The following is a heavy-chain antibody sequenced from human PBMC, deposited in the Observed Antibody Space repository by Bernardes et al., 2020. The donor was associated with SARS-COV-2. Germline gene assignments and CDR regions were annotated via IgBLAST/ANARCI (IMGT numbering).Heavy chain of an antibody. J-gene: IGHJ4*01. D-gene: IGHD2-8*02. Sequence: ASVKVSCKASGYMFTNYGIDWVRQAPGQGLEWVGWISGYNGNTHYAQSLQGRVSITTDTSTSTAYMELSSLRSDDTAMYYCARRFSGLVPRYFDYWGHGALVTVS. CDR3: ARRFSGLVPRYFDY. CDR2: ISGYNGNT. V-gene: IGHV1-18*04. CDR1: GYMFTNYG.